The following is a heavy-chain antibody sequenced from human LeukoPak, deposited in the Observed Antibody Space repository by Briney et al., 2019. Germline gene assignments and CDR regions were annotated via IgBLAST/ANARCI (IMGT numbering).Heavy chain of an antibody. Sequence: GGSLRLSCAASGFTVSTNYASWVRHAPGKGLEWVSVIYRSGSTYYADSVKGRFTISRDNSKNTLYLQMNRLRAEDTAVYYCARDSGHDAFDIWGQGTMVTVSS. CDR2: IYRSGST. CDR3: ARDSGHDAFDI. V-gene: IGHV3-53*01. CDR1: GFTVSTNY. J-gene: IGHJ3*02.